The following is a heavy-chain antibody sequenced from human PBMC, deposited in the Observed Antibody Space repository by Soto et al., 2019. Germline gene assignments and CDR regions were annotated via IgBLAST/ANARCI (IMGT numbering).Heavy chain of an antibody. CDR1: GGTFTNYP. D-gene: IGHD1-26*01. CDR3: AIENRGRGTFDI. CDR2: IIPMFGTA. J-gene: IGHJ3*02. Sequence: QVQLVQSGAEVKKPGSSVKVSCKSSGGTFTNYPITWVRQAPGQGLEWMGGIIPMFGTANYAQKLQGRVTITADESTSTAYMDLSSLRSEDTAVYYCAIENRGRGTFDIWGQGTMVTVSS. V-gene: IGHV1-69*01.